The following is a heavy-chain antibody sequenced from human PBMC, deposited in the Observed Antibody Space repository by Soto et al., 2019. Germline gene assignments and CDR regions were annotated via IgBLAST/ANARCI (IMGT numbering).Heavy chain of an antibody. J-gene: IGHJ4*02. D-gene: IGHD6-19*01. CDR3: AREDGGGIAVAGNRFDY. CDR1: GGTFSSYA. Sequence: QVQLVQSGAEVKKPGSSVKVSCKASGGTFSSYAISWVRQAPGQGLEWMGGIIPIFGTANYAQKFQGRVTITADESTSTAYMELSSLRSEDTAVYYCAREDGGGIAVAGNRFDYWGQGTLVTVSS. V-gene: IGHV1-69*12. CDR2: IIPIFGTA.